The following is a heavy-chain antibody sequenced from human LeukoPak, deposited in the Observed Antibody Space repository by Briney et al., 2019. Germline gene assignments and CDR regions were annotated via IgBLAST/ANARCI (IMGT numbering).Heavy chain of an antibody. D-gene: IGHD1-26*01. V-gene: IGHV4-61*02. CDR2: IYTSGSP. Sequence: SQTLSLTCTVSGGSISSGSYYWSWIRQPAGKGLEWIGRIYTSGSPNYNPSLKSRVTISVDTSKNQFSLKLSSVTAADTAVYYCAREGYSGSYYYYYYMDVWGKGTTVTISS. CDR1: GGSISSGSYY. J-gene: IGHJ6*03. CDR3: AREGYSGSYYYYYYMDV.